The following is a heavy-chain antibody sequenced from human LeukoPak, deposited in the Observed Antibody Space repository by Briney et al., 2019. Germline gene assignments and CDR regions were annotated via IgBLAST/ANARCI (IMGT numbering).Heavy chain of an antibody. D-gene: IGHD4-11*01. Sequence: ASVKVSCKASGYTFTGYYMHWVRQAPGQGLEWMGWINPNGGGTNYAQKFQGRVTMTRDTSISTAYMELSRLRSDDTAVYYCARDRGLHRYYYYYMDVWGKGTTVTVSS. CDR2: INPNGGGT. CDR3: ARDRGLHRYYYYYMDV. V-gene: IGHV1-2*02. CDR1: GYTFTGYY. J-gene: IGHJ6*03.